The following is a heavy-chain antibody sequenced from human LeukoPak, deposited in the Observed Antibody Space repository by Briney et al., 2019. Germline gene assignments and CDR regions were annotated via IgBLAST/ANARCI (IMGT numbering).Heavy chain of an antibody. CDR2: ISDSGGST. V-gene: IGHV3-23*01. Sequence: PGGSLRLSCAASGFTFSNYAMNWVRQAPGKGLECVSSISDSGGSTYYADSVKGRFTISRDNSKNTLNLQMNSLRAEDTAVYYCAKESQLELHLNYFDYWGQGTLVTVSS. J-gene: IGHJ4*02. CDR1: GFTFSNYA. D-gene: IGHD1-7*01. CDR3: AKESQLELHLNYFDY.